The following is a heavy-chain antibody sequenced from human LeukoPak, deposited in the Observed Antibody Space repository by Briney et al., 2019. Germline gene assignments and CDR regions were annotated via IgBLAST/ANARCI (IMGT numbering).Heavy chain of an antibody. CDR1: GYSISSGYY. Sequence: SETLSLTCTVSGYSISSGYYWGWIRQPPGKGLEWIGSIYHSGSTYYNPSLKSRVTISVDTSKNQFSLKLSSVTAADTAVYYCARVSSWVDPWGQGTLVTVSS. CDR3: ARVSSWVDP. V-gene: IGHV4-38-2*02. J-gene: IGHJ5*02. CDR2: IYHSGST.